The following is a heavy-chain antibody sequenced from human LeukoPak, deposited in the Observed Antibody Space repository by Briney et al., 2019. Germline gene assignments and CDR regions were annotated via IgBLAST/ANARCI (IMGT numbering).Heavy chain of an antibody. D-gene: IGHD6-13*01. J-gene: IGHJ5*02. Sequence: ASVKVSCKASGYTFTSYGISWVRQAPGQGLEWMGWISAYNGNTNYAQKLQGRVTMTTDTSTSTAYMELRSLRSDDTAVYYCARDDGSWPPAPLFDPWGQGTLVTVSS. V-gene: IGHV1-18*01. CDR2: ISAYNGNT. CDR3: ARDDGSWPPAPLFDP. CDR1: GYTFTSYG.